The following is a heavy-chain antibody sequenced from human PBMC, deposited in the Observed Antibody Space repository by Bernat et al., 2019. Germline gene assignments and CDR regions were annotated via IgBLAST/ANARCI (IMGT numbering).Heavy chain of an antibody. CDR3: ARDESYGDYSFPFDY. CDR2: IYNSGST. J-gene: IGHJ4*02. CDR1: GGSISSSTYY. D-gene: IGHD4-17*01. Sequence: QLQLQESGPGLVKPSETLSLTCTVSGGSISSSTYYWGWIRQPPGKGLEWIGSIYNSGSTYYNPSLKSRVTMSVDTSKNQFALKLSSVTAADTAVYYCARDESYGDYSFPFDYWGQGTLVTVSS. V-gene: IGHV4-39*01.